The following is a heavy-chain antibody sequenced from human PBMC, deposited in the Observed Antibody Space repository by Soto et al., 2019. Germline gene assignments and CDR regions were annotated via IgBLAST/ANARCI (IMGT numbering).Heavy chain of an antibody. CDR2: ISSSGSTI. CDR1: GFTFSDYY. J-gene: IGHJ4*02. Sequence: GGSLRLSCAASGFTFSDYYMSWIRQAPGKGLEWVSYISSSGSTIYYADSVKGRFTISRDNAKNSLYLQMNSLRAEDTAVYYCARDPSDIVVVATNPDYWGQGTLVTVSS. CDR3: ARDPSDIVVVATNPDY. D-gene: IGHD2-2*01. V-gene: IGHV3-11*01.